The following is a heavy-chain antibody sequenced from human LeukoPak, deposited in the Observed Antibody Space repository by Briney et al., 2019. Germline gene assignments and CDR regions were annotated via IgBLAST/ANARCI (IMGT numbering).Heavy chain of an antibody. CDR1: GGSFSGYY. CDR3: ARGVGAIVDTAMVSHGYYFDY. D-gene: IGHD5-18*01. V-gene: IGHV4-34*01. J-gene: IGHJ4*02. CDR2: INHSGST. Sequence: SETLSLTGAVYGGSFSGYYWSWIRQPPGKGLEWIGEINHSGSTNYNPSLKSRVTISVDTSKNQFSLKLSSVTAAGTAVYYCARGVGAIVDTAMVSHGYYFDYWGQGTLVTVSS.